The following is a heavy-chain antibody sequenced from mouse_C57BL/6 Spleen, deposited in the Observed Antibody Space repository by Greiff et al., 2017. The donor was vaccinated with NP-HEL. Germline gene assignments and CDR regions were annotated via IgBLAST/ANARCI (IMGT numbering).Heavy chain of an antibody. CDR3: AREGYYIYAMDY. CDR1: GYTFTSYG. CDR2: IYPRSGNT. Sequence: VKLQESGAELARPGASVKLSCKASGYTFTSYGISWVKQRTGQGLEWIGEIYPRSGNTYYNEKFKGKATLTADKSSSTAYMELRSLTSEDSAVYFCAREGYYIYAMDYWGQGTSVTVSS. J-gene: IGHJ4*01. V-gene: IGHV1-81*01. D-gene: IGHD2-3*01.